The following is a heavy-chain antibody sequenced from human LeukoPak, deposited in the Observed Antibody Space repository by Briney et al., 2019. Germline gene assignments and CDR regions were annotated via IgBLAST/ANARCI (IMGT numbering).Heavy chain of an antibody. J-gene: IGHJ4*02. CDR2: IRYDGSNK. D-gene: IGHD3-9*01. V-gene: IGHV3-30*02. CDR3: ASEYYDILTGEYYFDY. Sequence: PGGSLRLSCAASGFTFSSYGMHWVRQAPGKGLEWVAFIRYDGSNKYYADSVKGRFTISRDNSKNTLYLQMNSLRAEDTAVYYCASEYYDILTGEYYFDYWGQGTLVTVSS. CDR1: GFTFSSYG.